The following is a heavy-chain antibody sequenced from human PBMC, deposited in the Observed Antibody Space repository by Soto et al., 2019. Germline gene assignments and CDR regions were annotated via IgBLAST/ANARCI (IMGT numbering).Heavy chain of an antibody. V-gene: IGHV3-21*01. Sequence: EVQLVESGGGLVKPGGSLRLSCAASGFTFSSYSMNWVRQAPGKGLEWVSSISSSSSYLYYADSVKGRFTISRDNAKNSLYLQMNSLRAEDTAVYYCAREERGWFDPWGQGTLVTVSS. CDR2: ISSSSSYL. J-gene: IGHJ5*02. CDR1: GFTFSSYS. CDR3: AREERGWFDP.